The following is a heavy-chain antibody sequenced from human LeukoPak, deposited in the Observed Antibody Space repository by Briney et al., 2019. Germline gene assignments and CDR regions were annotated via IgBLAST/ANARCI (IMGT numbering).Heavy chain of an antibody. V-gene: IGHV3-7*01. D-gene: IGHD6-19*01. Sequence: GGSLRLSCVASGFTFSSYWMSWVRQAPGKGLEWVANIKQDGSEKYYVDSVKGRFTISRDNAKNSLYLQMNSLRGEDTAVYYCARVGSGWSPDYWGQGTLVTVSS. CDR2: IKQDGSEK. J-gene: IGHJ4*02. CDR1: GFTFSSYW. CDR3: ARVGSGWSPDY.